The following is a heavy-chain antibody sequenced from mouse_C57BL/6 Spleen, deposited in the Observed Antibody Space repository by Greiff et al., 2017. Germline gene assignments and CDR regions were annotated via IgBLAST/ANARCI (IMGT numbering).Heavy chain of an antibody. CDR2: INPNNGGT. Sequence: EVQLQQSGPELVKPGASVKMSCKASGYTFTDYNMHWVKQSHGKSLEWIGYINPNNGGTSYNQKFKGKGTLTVNKSSSTAYMGLRRLTSEDSAVYYCARRFLGAMDYWGQGTSVTVSS. CDR3: ARRFLGAMDY. J-gene: IGHJ4*01. D-gene: IGHD4-1*01. CDR1: GYTFTDYN. V-gene: IGHV1-22*01.